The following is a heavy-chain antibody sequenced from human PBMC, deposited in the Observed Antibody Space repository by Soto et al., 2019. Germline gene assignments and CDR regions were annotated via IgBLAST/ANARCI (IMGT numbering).Heavy chain of an antibody. CDR2: INPNSGGT. J-gene: IGHJ6*02. V-gene: IGHV1-2*04. CDR3: ARDKAHAGYGMDV. Sequence: GASVKVSCKASGYTFTGYYMHWVRQAPGQGLEWMGWINPNSGGTNYAQKFQGWVTMTRDTSISTAYMELSSLRSEDTAVYYCARDKAHAGYGMDVWGQGTTVTVSS. CDR1: GYTFTGYY.